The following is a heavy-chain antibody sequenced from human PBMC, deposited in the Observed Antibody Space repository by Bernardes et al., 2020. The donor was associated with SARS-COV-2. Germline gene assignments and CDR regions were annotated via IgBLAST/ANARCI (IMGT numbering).Heavy chain of an antibody. CDR3: VREKVVKTMAGVYDM. CDR2: IYGNGRT. D-gene: IGHD3-22*01. J-gene: IGHJ3*02. Sequence: GGSLRLSCSASGFAVNGISMSWVRQAPGKGLEWVSVIYGNGRTFYADSVKGRFTISRDNSKNTLSPQMNSLRAEDTALYYCVREKVVKTMAGVYDMWGQGTMVTGSS. CDR1: GFAVNGIS. V-gene: IGHV3-66*01.